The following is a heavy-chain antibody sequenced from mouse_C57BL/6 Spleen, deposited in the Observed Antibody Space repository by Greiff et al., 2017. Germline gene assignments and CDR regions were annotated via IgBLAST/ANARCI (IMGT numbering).Heavy chain of an antibody. V-gene: IGHV1-81*01. Sequence: QVQLKQSGAELARPGASVKLSCKASGYTFTSYGISWVKQRTGQGLEWIGEIYPRSGNTYYNEKFKGKATLTADKSSGTAYMELRSLTSEDSAVYFCARGSYGSSSPWFAYWGQGTLVTVSA. J-gene: IGHJ3*01. CDR1: GYTFTSYG. CDR2: IYPRSGNT. D-gene: IGHD1-1*01. CDR3: ARGSYGSSSPWFAY.